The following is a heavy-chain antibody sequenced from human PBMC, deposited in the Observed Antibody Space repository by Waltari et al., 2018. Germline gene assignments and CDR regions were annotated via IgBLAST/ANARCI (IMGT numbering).Heavy chain of an antibody. Sequence: QVQLQQWGAGLLKPSETLSLTCAVYGGSFSGYYWSWSRQPPGKGLEWIGEINHSGSTNYNPSLESRVTISGDTSKNQFSLKLSSVTAADTAVYYCARGGRYYDILTGYYPSYYFDYWGQGTLVTVSS. J-gene: IGHJ4*02. V-gene: IGHV4-34*01. D-gene: IGHD3-9*01. CDR2: INHSGST. CDR1: GGSFSGYY. CDR3: ARGGRYYDILTGYYPSYYFDY.